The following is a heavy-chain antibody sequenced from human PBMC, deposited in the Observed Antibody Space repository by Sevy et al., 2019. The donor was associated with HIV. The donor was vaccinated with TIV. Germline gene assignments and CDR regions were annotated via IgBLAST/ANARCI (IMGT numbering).Heavy chain of an antibody. Sequence: GGYLRLSCVASGFTFPIYSVLWVRQAPGKGLEWLTLISYDGNYKYYADSVKGRFTISRDNSNNTLYLQMGSLSVEDTALHFCARVAVEYCTNDCYHRFDHWGLGTLVTVSS. CDR2: ISYDGNYK. V-gene: IGHV3-30*15. CDR3: ARVAVEYCTNDCYHRFDH. CDR1: GFTFPIYS. D-gene: IGHD2-8*01. J-gene: IGHJ4*02.